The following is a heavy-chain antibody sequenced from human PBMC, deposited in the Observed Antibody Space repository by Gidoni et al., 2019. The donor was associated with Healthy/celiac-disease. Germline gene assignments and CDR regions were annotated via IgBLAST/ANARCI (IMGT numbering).Heavy chain of an antibody. J-gene: IGHJ3*02. Sequence: EVQLVESGGGLVQPGRSLRLSCAASGFTFADYAMHWVRQAPGKGLEWVSGISWNSGSIGYADSVKGRFTISRDNAKNSLYLQMNSLRAEDTALYYCAKDIGGDYDILTGHNAFDIWGQGTMVTVSS. V-gene: IGHV3-9*01. CDR1: GFTFADYA. D-gene: IGHD3-9*01. CDR3: AKDIGGDYDILTGHNAFDI. CDR2: ISWNSGSI.